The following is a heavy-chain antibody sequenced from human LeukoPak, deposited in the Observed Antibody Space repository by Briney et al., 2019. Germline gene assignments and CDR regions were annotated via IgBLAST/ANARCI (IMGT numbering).Heavy chain of an antibody. CDR1: GFTFSSYA. V-gene: IGHV3-23*01. J-gene: IGHJ4*02. CDR3: AGGLRYFDWLPNFDY. D-gene: IGHD3-9*01. Sequence: QPGGSLRLSCAASGFTFSSYAMSWVRQAPGKGLEWVSAISGSGGSTYYADSVKGRFTISRDNSKNTLYLQMNSLRAEDTAVYYCAGGLRYFDWLPNFDYWGQGTLVTVSS. CDR2: ISGSGGST.